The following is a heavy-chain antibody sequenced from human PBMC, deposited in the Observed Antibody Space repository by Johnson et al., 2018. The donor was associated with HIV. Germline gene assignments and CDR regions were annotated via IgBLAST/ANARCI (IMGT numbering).Heavy chain of an antibody. J-gene: IGHJ3*02. V-gene: IGHV3-30*02. CDR3: AKGGSAVAVAFDI. CDR2: IRYDGSNK. CDR1: GFIFSSYG. Sequence: QVHLVESGGGVVQPGRSRRLSCAASGFIFSSYGMHWVRQAPGKGLEWVAFIRYDGSNKYYAESVQGRFNISRYNPKNTLYLQMNSLRAEDTAVYYCAKGGSAVAVAFDIWGQGTMVTVSS. D-gene: IGHD6-19*01.